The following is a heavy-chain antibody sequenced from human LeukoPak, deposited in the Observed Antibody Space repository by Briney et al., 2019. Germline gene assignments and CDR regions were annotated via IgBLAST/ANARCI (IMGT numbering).Heavy chain of an antibody. CDR3: ARDRWELDY. CDR1: GFTFSACA. J-gene: IGHJ4*02. Sequence: PGGSLRLSCVASGFTFSACAMTWVRQAPGKGLEWVSGISGSGGGTYYADSVKGRFTISRDNAKNTLYLQMNSLRAEDTAVYYCARDRWELDYWGQGTLVTVSS. CDR2: ISGSGGGT. V-gene: IGHV3-23*01. D-gene: IGHD1-26*01.